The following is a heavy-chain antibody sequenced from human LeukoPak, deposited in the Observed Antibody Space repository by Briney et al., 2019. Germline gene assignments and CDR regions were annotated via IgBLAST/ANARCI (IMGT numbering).Heavy chain of an antibody. J-gene: IGHJ4*02. CDR2: MNPNSGNT. CDR3: ARGVRYCTNGVCYHFDY. V-gene: IGHV1-8*03. CDR1: GYTFTSYD. D-gene: IGHD2-8*01. Sequence: ASVKVSCKASGYTFTSYDINWVRQATGQGLEWMGWMNPNSGNTGYAQKFQGRGTITRNTSISTAYMELSSLRSEDTAVYHCARGVRYCTNGVCYHFDYWGQGTLVTVSS.